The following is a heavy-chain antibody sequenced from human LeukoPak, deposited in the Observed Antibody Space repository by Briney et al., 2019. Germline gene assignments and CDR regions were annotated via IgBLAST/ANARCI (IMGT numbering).Heavy chain of an antibody. J-gene: IGHJ6*03. Sequence: AGGSLRLSCAASGFTFSSYAMSWVRQAPGKGLEWVSAISGSGGSTYYADSVKGRFTISRDNSKNTLYLQMNSLRAEDTAVYYCARTIVVPAAILDYYMDVWGKGTTVTVSS. CDR3: ARTIVVPAAILDYYMDV. CDR2: ISGSGGST. CDR1: GFTFSSYA. V-gene: IGHV3-23*01. D-gene: IGHD2-2*02.